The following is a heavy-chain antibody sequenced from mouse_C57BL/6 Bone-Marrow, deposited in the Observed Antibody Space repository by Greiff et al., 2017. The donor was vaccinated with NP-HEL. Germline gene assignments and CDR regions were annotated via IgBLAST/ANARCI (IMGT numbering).Heavy chain of an antibody. CDR3: AREGYYGITRFAY. CDR1: GYTFTSYG. Sequence: QVQLKESGAELARPGASVKLSCKASGYTFTSYGISWVKQRTGQGLEWIGEIYPRSGNTYYNEKFKGKATLTAVKSSSTAYMELRSLTSEDSAVYFCAREGYYGITRFAYWGQGTLVTVSA. CDR2: IYPRSGNT. J-gene: IGHJ3*01. V-gene: IGHV1-81*01. D-gene: IGHD1-1*01.